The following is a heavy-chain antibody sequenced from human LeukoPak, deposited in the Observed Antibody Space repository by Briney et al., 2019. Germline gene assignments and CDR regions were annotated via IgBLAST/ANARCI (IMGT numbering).Heavy chain of an antibody. Sequence: GGSLRLSCAASGFTFSSYSMNWVRQAPGKGLEWVSHITASGTAMFYADSVKGRFTISRDDAKNSLYLQMNSLRDEDTAVYYCASSGSYRFDYWGQGTLVTVSS. CDR1: GFTFSSYS. CDR3: ASSGSYRFDY. V-gene: IGHV3-48*02. J-gene: IGHJ4*02. CDR2: ITASGTAM. D-gene: IGHD1-26*01.